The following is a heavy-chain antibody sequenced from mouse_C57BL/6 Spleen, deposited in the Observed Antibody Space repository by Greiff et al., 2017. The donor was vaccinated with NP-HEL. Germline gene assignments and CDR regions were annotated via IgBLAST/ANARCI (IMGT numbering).Heavy chain of an antibody. CDR1: GYTFTSYW. J-gene: IGHJ3*01. CDR2: IDPSDSYT. CDR3: ARGPDYYGSSYFAY. D-gene: IGHD1-1*01. V-gene: IGHV1-59*01. Sequence: QVQLQQPGAELVRPGPSVKLSCKASGYTFTSYWMHWVKQRPGQGLEWIGVIDPSDSYTNYNQKFKGKATLTVDTSASTAYMQLSSLTSEDSAVYYCARGPDYYGSSYFAYWGQGTLVTVSA.